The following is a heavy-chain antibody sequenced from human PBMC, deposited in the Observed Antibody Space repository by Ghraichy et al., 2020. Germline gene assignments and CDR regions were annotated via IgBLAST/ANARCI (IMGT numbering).Heavy chain of an antibody. V-gene: IGHV1-18*01. Sequence: ASVKVSCKASGYTFTSYGISWVRQAPGQGLEWMGWISAYNGNTNYAQKLQGRVTMTTDTSTSTAYMELRSLRSDDTAVYYCARDCAAYYDFWSGYPHWFDPWGQGTLVTVSS. J-gene: IGHJ5*02. CDR3: ARDCAAYYDFWSGYPHWFDP. D-gene: IGHD3-3*01. CDR2: ISAYNGNT. CDR1: GYTFTSYG.